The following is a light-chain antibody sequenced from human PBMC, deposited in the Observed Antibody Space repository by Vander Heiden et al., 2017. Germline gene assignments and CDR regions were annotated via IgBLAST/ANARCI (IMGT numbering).Light chain of an antibody. Sequence: QSALTQPRSVSGPPGQSVTISCAGAFSDVGAYEYVSWYQQYPGKAPKVIIYDVNKRPPGVPDRFSGSKSGTTASLTISGLQAKDEAEFYCCSYAGTYTYVFGSGTEVTVL. V-gene: IGLV2-11*01. CDR2: DVN. J-gene: IGLJ1*01. CDR1: FSDVGAYEY. CDR3: CSYAGTYTYV.